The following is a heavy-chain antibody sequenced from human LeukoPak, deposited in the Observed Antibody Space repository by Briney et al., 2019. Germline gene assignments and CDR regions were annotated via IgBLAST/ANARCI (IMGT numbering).Heavy chain of an antibody. J-gene: IGHJ4*02. V-gene: IGHV4-39*07. CDR2: IYYSGST. D-gene: IGHD3-10*01. CDR1: GGSISSSSYY. CDR3: ASIIRPDYYGSGREPSWY. Sequence: PSQTLSLTCTVSGGSISSSSYYWGWIRQPPGKGLEWIGSIYYSGSTYYNPSPKSRVTISVDTSKNQFSLKLSSVTAADTAVYYCASIIRPDYYGSGREPSWYWGQGTLVTVSS.